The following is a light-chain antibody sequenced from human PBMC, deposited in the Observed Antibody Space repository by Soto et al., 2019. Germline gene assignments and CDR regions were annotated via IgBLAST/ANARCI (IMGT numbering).Light chain of an antibody. V-gene: IGKV2-30*01. CDR3: MQGTRWPFT. J-gene: IGKJ3*01. CDR1: QSLVDSAGNTY. Sequence: DVVMTQSPLSLPVTLGQAASISCRSSQSLVDSAGNTYLSWFQQRPGQSPRRLIYKVSNRDSGVPDRCSGSGVGPDFTPKISRVEAEDVGVYYCMQGTRWPFTYGPGTKVDIK. CDR2: KVS.